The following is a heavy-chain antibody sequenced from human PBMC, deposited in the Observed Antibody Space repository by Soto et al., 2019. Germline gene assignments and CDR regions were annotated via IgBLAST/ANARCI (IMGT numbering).Heavy chain of an antibody. CDR1: DVKSRDHG. CDR3: ASDSSGWYNWFDL. V-gene: IGHV4-4*07. J-gene: IGHJ5*02. CDR2: IYTSGST. D-gene: IGHD6-19*01. Sequence: CSVADVKSRDHGWILLMKPAGKGLEWIGRIYTSGSTNYNPSLKSRVTMSVDTSKNQFSLKLSSVTAADTAVYYCASDSSGWYNWFDLWGQGTLVPV.